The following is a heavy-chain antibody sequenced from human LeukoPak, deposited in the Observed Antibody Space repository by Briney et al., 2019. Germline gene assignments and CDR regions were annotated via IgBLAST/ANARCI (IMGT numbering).Heavy chain of an antibody. Sequence: GGSLRLSCAASGFTFSNAWMSWVRQAPGKGLEWVGRIKSKTDGGTTDYAAPVKGRFTISRDDSKNTLYLQMNSLKTEDTAVYYCARARSMGGIAVAGTRTRSTGFDPWGQGTLVTVSS. CDR3: ARARSMGGIAVAGTRTRSTGFDP. J-gene: IGHJ5*02. CDR1: GFTFSNAW. V-gene: IGHV3-15*01. CDR2: IKSKTDGGTT. D-gene: IGHD6-19*01.